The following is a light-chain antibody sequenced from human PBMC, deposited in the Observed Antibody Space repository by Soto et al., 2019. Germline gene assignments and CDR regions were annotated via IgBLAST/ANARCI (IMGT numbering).Light chain of an antibody. J-gene: IGKJ4*01. CDR2: GAS. CDR3: QHYGSLVLT. CDR1: QSVSSTY. V-gene: IGKV3-20*01. Sequence: EIVLTQSPGTLSLYPGERATLSCRASQSVSSTYLAWYQQKPGQAPRLLIYGASSRATGIPDRFSGSGSGTDFPLTISRLEPEDFAVYYCQHYGSLVLTFGGGTKVEIK.